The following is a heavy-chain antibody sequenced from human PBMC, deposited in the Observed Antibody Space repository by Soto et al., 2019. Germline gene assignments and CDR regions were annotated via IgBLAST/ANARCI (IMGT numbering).Heavy chain of an antibody. V-gene: IGHV5-10-1*01. J-gene: IGHJ6*02. CDR3: ARHYICRGGDCYYYGMDV. Sequence: GESLKLSCQGSGYSFTKYWISWVRQMPGKGLEWMGRIDPSDSYINYSPSFQGHVTISADKSINTAYLQWSSLRASDTAIYYCARHYICRGGDCYYYGMDVWGQGTTVTVSS. CDR2: IDPSDSYI. D-gene: IGHD3-16*01. CDR1: GYSFTKYW.